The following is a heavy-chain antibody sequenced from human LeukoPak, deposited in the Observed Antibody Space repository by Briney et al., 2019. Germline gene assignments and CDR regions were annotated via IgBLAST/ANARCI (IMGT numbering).Heavy chain of an antibody. CDR1: GITVSSNY. CDR3: GSGTYYNVY. V-gene: IGHV3-66*01. J-gene: IGHJ4*02. D-gene: IGHD3-10*01. CDR2: TYSGDDT. Sequence: GGSLRLPCAASGITVSSNYMSWVRQAPGKGLEWVSVTYSGDDTYYADSVKGRFTISRDNSKNTLYLQMNSVNAEDTAVYYCGSGTYYNVYWGQGTLVTVSS.